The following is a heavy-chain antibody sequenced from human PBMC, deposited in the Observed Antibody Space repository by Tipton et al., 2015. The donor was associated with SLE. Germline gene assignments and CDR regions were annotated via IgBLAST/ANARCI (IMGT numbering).Heavy chain of an antibody. J-gene: IGHJ5*02. D-gene: IGHD3-3*01. CDR2: IYVSGVT. V-gene: IGHV4-59*10. CDR1: GGSFSGYY. Sequence: TLSLTCALYGGSFSGYYWNWIRQPPGKGLEWIGRIYVSGVTNYNPSLKSRVSISIDTSKNQFSLKLSSVTAADTAVYYCAKDSGDYDFGQDPWGRGTLVTVSS. CDR3: AKDSGDYDFGQDP.